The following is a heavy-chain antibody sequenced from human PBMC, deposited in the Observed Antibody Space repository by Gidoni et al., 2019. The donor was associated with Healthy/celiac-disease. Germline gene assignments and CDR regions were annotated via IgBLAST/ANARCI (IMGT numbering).Heavy chain of an antibody. V-gene: IGHV4-34*01. CDR3: ARAETFDI. CDR1: GGSFSGYY. Sequence: QVQLQQWGAGLLKPSETLSLTCAVYGGSFSGYYWSWIRQPPGKWLELIGEINHSGSTNYNPSLKSRVTISVDTSKNQFSLKLSSVTAADTAVYYCARAETFDIWGQGTMVTVSS. J-gene: IGHJ3*02. CDR2: INHSGST.